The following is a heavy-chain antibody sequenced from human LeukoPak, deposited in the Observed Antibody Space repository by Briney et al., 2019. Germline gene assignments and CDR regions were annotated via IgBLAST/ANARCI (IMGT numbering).Heavy chain of an antibody. Sequence: PSETLSLTCTVSGGSISSSSYYWGWIRQPPGKGLEWIGEINHSGSTNYNPSLKSRVTISVDTSKNQFSLKLSSVTAADTAVYYCARFRWSSGSAIDYWGQGTLVTVSS. D-gene: IGHD6-19*01. V-gene: IGHV4-39*07. CDR1: GGSISSSSYY. CDR3: ARFRWSSGSAIDY. J-gene: IGHJ4*02. CDR2: INHSGST.